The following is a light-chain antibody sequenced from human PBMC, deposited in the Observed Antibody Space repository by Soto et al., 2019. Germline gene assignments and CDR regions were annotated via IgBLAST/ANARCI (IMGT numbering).Light chain of an antibody. CDR1: QSVSSNL. CDR3: QQYGDSPVT. J-gene: IGKJ4*01. Sequence: EIVLTQSPGTLSLSPGERATLSCRASQSVSSNLLAWYQQKPGQAPRLLIYGASSRATGIPDRFSGSGSGTDFTLTISSLETEDFAVYYCQQYGDSPVTFGGGTKVDIK. V-gene: IGKV3-20*01. CDR2: GAS.